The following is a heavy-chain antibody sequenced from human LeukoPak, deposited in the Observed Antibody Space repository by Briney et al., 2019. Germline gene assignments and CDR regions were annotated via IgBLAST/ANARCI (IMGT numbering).Heavy chain of an antibody. Sequence: TGGSLRLSCAASGFTIDDYAMHWVRQAPGKGLEWVSGISGSGGSTYYADSVKGRFTISRDNSKNTLYLQMNSLRAEDTAVYYCAKTRYYDSSGYPIDAFDIWGQGTMVTVSS. V-gene: IGHV3-23*01. CDR3: AKTRYYDSSGYPIDAFDI. D-gene: IGHD3-22*01. CDR2: ISGSGGST. CDR1: GFTIDDYA. J-gene: IGHJ3*02.